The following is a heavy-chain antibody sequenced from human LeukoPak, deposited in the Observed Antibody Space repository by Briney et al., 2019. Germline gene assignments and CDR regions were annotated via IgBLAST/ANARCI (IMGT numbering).Heavy chain of an antibody. D-gene: IGHD2-2*01. Sequence: GGSLRLSCAASGFTFSSYAMHWVRQAPGKGLEWVAVISYDGSNKYCADSVKGRFTISRDNSKNTLYLQMNSLRAEDTAVYYCARADDCSSTSCYPSYYYYYGMDVWGQGTTVTVSS. CDR2: ISYDGSNK. CDR1: GFTFSSYA. J-gene: IGHJ6*02. CDR3: ARADDCSSTSCYPSYYYYYGMDV. V-gene: IGHV3-30*04.